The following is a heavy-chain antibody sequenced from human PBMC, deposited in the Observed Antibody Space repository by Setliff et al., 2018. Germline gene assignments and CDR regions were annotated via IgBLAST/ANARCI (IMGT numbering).Heavy chain of an antibody. CDR2: ISAYNGDT. J-gene: IGHJ6*02. V-gene: IGHV1-18*01. CDR1: GYSFTNYG. Sequence: RASVKVSCKASGYSFTNYGITWVRQAPGQGLEWMGWISAYNGDTKIAQNLQGRVTMTTDTSTSTAYMELRSLRSDDTAVYYCARREMATIVDYYYYGMDVWGQGTTVTVSS. D-gene: IGHD5-12*01. CDR3: ARREMATIVDYYYYGMDV.